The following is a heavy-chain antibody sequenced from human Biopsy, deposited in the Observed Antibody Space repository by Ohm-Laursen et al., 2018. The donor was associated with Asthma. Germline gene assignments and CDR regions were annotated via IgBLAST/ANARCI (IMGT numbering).Heavy chain of an antibody. CDR2: VNTGNGDT. J-gene: IGHJ3*01. V-gene: IGHV1-3*04. CDR1: GYNFISFA. D-gene: IGHD3-9*01. Sequence: ASVKVSCKSSGYNFISFAIHWVRQAPGQRLEWMGWVNTGNGDTKYSQKFQGRVTITRDTSASTAYMELRSLRSEDTATYYCARTYYDFLTGQVKNVFGVWGQGTMVTVSS. CDR3: ARTYYDFLTGQVKNVFGV.